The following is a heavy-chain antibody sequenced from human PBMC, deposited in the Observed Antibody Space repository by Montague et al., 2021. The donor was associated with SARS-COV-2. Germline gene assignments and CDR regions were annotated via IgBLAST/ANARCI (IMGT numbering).Heavy chain of an antibody. CDR2: IYTGGYV. CDR3: ARAIWHLDV. Sequence: SETLSLTCSVSGDSISRYYWSWIRQSDGKGLGWIGRIYTGGYVNYNPALQSRVSMSVDTSKSQVSLNVTSVTAADTAVYYCARAIWHLDVWGRGILVTVS. CDR1: GDSISRYY. J-gene: IGHJ2*01. V-gene: IGHV4-4*07.